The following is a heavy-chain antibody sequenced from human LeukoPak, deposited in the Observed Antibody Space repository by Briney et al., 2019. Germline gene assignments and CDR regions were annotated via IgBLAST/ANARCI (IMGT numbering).Heavy chain of an antibody. V-gene: IGHV4-61*02. CDR1: GGSISRGSYY. CDR2: SHNSGST. Sequence: SETLSLTCIVSGGSISRGSYYCNWIRQPAGKGLEWMGRSHNSGSTNYNPSLKSRVTISVDTSKNQFSLNLSSVTAADTAVYYCARQTFGVLYFDSWGPGTLVIVSS. D-gene: IGHD3-10*01. CDR3: ARQTFGVLYFDS. J-gene: IGHJ4*02.